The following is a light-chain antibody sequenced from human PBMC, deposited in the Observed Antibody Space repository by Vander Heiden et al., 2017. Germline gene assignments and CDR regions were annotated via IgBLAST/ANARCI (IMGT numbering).Light chain of an antibody. CDR3: QQCGSSPPWT. CDR1: QSVSSSY. J-gene: IGKJ1*01. V-gene: IGKV3-20*01. CDR2: GAS. Sequence: IALTPSSVTLSLRPGERATSSCRASQSVSSSYLAWYQQKPGQAPRLLIYGASSRATGIPDRFSGSGSGTDFTLTISRLEPEDFAVYYCQQCGSSPPWTFGQGTKVEIK.